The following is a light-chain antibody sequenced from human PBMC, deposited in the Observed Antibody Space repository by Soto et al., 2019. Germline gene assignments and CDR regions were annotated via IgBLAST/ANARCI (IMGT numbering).Light chain of an antibody. Sequence: EIVLTQSPATLSLSPGERATLSCRASQSVSSYLAWYQQKPGQAPMLLIYDASNRATGIPARFSGSGSGTDFTLTISSLEPEDFAVYYCQQRSNWYTFGQGTKLEIK. CDR1: QSVSSY. V-gene: IGKV3-11*01. CDR2: DAS. CDR3: QQRSNWYT. J-gene: IGKJ2*01.